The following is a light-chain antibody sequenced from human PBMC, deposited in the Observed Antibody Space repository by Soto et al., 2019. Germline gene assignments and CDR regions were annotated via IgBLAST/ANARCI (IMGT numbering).Light chain of an antibody. CDR1: SGHSSYI. CDR2: LEGSGSY. V-gene: IGLV4-60*02. Sequence: QCVLTQASSVSASLGSSVKLTCTLSSGHSSYIIAWHQQQPGKAPRYLMKLEGSGSYNKGSGVPDRFSGSSSGADRYLTISNLQFEDEADYFCETWDSNTRVFGGGTKLTVL. CDR3: ETWDSNTRV. J-gene: IGLJ2*01.